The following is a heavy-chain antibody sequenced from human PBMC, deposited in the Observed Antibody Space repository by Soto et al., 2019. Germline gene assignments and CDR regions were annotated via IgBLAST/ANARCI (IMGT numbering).Heavy chain of an antibody. CDR3: ARITGIVATISDAFDI. CDR1: GFSLSNARMG. J-gene: IGHJ3*02. Sequence: QVTLKESGPVLVKPTETLTLTCTVSGFSLSNARMGVSWIRQPPGKALEWLAHIFSNDEKSYSTSLKSRLTTSXXTXKTXVVLTMTNMDPVDTATYYCARITGIVATISDAFDIWGQGTMVTVSS. D-gene: IGHD5-12*01. CDR2: IFSNDEK. V-gene: IGHV2-26*01.